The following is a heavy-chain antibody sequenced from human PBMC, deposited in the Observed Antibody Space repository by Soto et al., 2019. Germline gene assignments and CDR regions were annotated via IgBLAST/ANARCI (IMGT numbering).Heavy chain of an antibody. CDR1: GVDFSSHG. V-gene: IGHV3-23*01. D-gene: IGHD2-2*01. CDR2: IGGSGASI. J-gene: IGHJ3*01. CDR3: AKGYAYVSFDV. Sequence: EVQLLESGGGLVQPGGSLRLSCASSGVDFSSHGMSWVRQAPGKGLEWVSHIGGSGASIYYADSVKGRFTSSRDNSNDTLYLQMNCLRAEETSVYFCAKGYAYVSFDVWGQGTMVTVS.